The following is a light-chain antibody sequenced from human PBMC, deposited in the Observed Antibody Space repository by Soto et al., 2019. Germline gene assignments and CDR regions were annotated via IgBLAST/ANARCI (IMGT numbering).Light chain of an antibody. CDR1: SSAVGSYNL. V-gene: IGLV2-23*03. CDR2: EGS. Sequence: QSALTQPASVSGSPGQSITISCTGTSSAVGSYNLVSWYQQHPGKAPKVMIYEGSKRPSGGSNRFSGSKSGNTASLTISGLQAEDEADYYCCSYAGSSTFVFGGGTKLTVL. J-gene: IGLJ2*01. CDR3: CSYAGSSTFV.